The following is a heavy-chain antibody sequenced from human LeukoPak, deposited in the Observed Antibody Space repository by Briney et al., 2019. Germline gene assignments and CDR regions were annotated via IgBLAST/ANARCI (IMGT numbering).Heavy chain of an antibody. Sequence: SETLSLTCTVSGGSISSYYWSWIRQPPGNGLEWIGYIYYTGSTNYNPSLKSRVTISVDTSKNHFSLKLSSVTAADTAVYYCARGHRYGFLSGDHYYYYMDVWGKGTSVTISS. J-gene: IGHJ6*03. CDR3: ARGHRYGFLSGDHYYYYMDV. V-gene: IGHV4-59*01. D-gene: IGHD5-18*01. CDR2: IYYTGST. CDR1: GGSISSYY.